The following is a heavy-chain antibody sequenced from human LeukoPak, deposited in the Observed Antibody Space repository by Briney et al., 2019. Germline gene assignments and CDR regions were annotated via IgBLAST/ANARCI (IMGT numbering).Heavy chain of an antibody. CDR1: GGSISSSSYY. D-gene: IGHD3-22*01. CDR3: ARNYYDSSGCLFDY. V-gene: IGHV4-39*01. CDR2: IYYSGST. Sequence: PSETLSLTCTVSGGSISSSSYYWGWIRQPPGKGLEWIGSIYYSGSTYYNPSLKRRVTISVDTSKNQFSLKLSSVTAADTAVYYCARNYYDSSGCLFDYWGQGTLVTVSS. J-gene: IGHJ4*02.